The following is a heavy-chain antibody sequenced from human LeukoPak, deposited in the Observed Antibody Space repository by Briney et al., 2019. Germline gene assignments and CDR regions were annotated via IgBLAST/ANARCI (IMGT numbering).Heavy chain of an antibody. V-gene: IGHV3-23*01. CDR2: ISGSGVTT. CDR1: GFTFSSYA. J-gene: IGHJ1*01. D-gene: IGHD1-26*01. CDR3: AKKVVVGATSPYSDFQD. Sequence: QTGGSLRLSCVASGFTFSSYAMSWVRQAPGKGLEWVSAISGSGVTTHYAGSVKGRFSISRDNSKNTLYLQMSSLRAEDTALYYCAKKVVVGATSPYSDFQDWGQGTLVTVSS.